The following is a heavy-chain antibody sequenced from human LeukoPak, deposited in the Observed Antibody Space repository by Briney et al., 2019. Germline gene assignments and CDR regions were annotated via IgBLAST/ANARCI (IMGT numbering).Heavy chain of an antibody. J-gene: IGHJ4*02. CDR1: GGSISSHY. CDR3: ARAKGYNYGYGIDY. D-gene: IGHD5-18*01. Sequence: SETLSLTCTVSGGSISSHYWSWIRQPPGKALEWIGYIYYSVSTNYNPSLKSRVTISGGTSKNQFSLKMNSVTAADTAVYYCARAKGYNYGYGIDYCGQGTLVTVSS. V-gene: IGHV4-59*11. CDR2: IYYSVST.